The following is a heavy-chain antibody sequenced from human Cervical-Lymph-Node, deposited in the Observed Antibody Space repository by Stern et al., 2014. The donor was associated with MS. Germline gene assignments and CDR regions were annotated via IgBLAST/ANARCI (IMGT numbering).Heavy chain of an antibody. CDR1: GFTFSTYG. Sequence: VQLVESGGGVVQPGKSLRLSCAASGFTFSTYGMPWARQAPGKGLEWVAHIWYDGSNKYYADSVKGRLTISSSNSKRRVHLEMNSLGAEDTSMYYCARAFCSTTSCAVDYWGQGTLVTVSS. CDR2: IWYDGSNK. D-gene: IGHD2-2*01. CDR3: ARAFCSTTSCAVDY. J-gene: IGHJ4*02. V-gene: IGHV3-33*01.